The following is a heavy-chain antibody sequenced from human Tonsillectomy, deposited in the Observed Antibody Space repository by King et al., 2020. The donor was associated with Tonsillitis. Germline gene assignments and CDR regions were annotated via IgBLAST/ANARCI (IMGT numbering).Heavy chain of an antibody. CDR3: AKSLGSGRAPNLAAFDI. CDR2: ISGSGGST. D-gene: IGHD5-12*01. J-gene: IGHJ3*02. Sequence: QLVQSGGGLVQPGGSLRLSCAASGFTFSSYAMSWVRQAPGKGLEWVSAISGSGGSTYYADSVKVRFTISRDNSKNTLYLQMNSLRAEDTAVYYCAKSLGSGRAPNLAAFDIWGQGTMVPVSS. CDR1: GFTFSSYA. V-gene: IGHV3-23*04.